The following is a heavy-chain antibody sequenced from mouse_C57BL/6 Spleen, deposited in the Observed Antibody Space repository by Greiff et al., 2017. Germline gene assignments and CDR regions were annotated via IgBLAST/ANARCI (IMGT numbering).Heavy chain of an antibody. J-gene: IGHJ2*01. V-gene: IGHV5-17*01. CDR1: GFTFSDYG. CDR3: ARELGTRYFDY. Sequence: EVQLVESGGGLVKPGGSLKLSCAASGFTFSDYGMHWVRQAPEKGLEWVAYISSGSSTIYYADTVKGRFTISRDNAKNTLFLQMTSLRSEDTAMYYCARELGTRYFDYWGQGTTLTVSS. D-gene: IGHD4-1*01. CDR2: ISSGSSTI.